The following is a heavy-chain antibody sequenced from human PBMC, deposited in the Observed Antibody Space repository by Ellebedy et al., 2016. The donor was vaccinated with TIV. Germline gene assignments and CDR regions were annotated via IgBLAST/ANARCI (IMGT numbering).Heavy chain of an antibody. CDR2: ISSSSSTI. D-gene: IGHD4-23*01. CDR3: ARVIDY. CDR1: GFTFSSYS. J-gene: IGHJ4*02. Sequence: GESLKISXAASGFTFSSYSMNWVRQAPGKGLEWVSYISSSSSTIYYADSVKGRFTISRDNAKNSLYLQMNSLRDEDTAVYYCARVIDYWGQGTLVTVSS. V-gene: IGHV3-48*02.